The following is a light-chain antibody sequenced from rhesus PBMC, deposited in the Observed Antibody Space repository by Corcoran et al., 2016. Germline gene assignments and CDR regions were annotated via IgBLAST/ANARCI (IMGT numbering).Light chain of an antibody. CDR3: QQYNNWNS. J-gene: IGKJ2*01. CDR2: DAS. CDR1: QSVGSN. V-gene: IGKV3-42*02. Sequence: ETVVTQSPATLSLSPGERATLSCRASQSVGSNLAWYQQKPGQAPKLLIYDASSRATGIPDRFSGSGYGTEFTLTISSLEPEDVGVYYCQQYNNWNSFGQGTKVEIK.